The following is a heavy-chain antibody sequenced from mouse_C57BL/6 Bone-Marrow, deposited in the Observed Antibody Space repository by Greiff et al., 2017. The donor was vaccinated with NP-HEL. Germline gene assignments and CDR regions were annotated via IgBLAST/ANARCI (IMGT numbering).Heavy chain of an antibody. J-gene: IGHJ3*01. D-gene: IGHD2-4*01. CDR3: AMIYYDYDRVWFAY. Sequence: VKLVESGPGLVAPSPSLSITCTVSGFSFTSYAISWVRQPPGKGLEWLGVIWTGGGTNYNSALKSRLSISKDNSKSQVFIKMNRLQTDDTARYYCAMIYYDYDRVWFAYWGQGTLVTVSA. CDR1: GFSFTSYA. V-gene: IGHV2-9-1*01. CDR2: IWTGGGT.